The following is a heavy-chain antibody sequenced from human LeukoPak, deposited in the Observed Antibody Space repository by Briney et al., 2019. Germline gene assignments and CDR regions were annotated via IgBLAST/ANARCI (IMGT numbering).Heavy chain of an antibody. J-gene: IGHJ5*02. CDR1: GGSISSYY. CDR2: IYYSGST. Sequence: SQTLSLTCTVSGGSISSYYWSWIRQPPGKGLEWIGYIYYSGSTNYNPSLKSRVTISLHTSKNQFSLKLSSVTTADTAVYYCAREGENYGNCFDPGGQGTLVTVSS. V-gene: IGHV4-59*01. CDR3: AREGENYGNCFDP. D-gene: IGHD3-10*01.